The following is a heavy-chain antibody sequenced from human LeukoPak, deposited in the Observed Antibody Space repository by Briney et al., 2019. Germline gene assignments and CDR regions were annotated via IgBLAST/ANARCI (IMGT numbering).Heavy chain of an antibody. CDR3: VRRGAEQGNGLDV. Sequence: GGSLRLSCVCSGFSCRIYVMTWVRQAPGKGLEWVSTINNGGSSTWYADSVKGRFTMSRDNSKTTVSLQMESLRAEDTAVYYCVRRGAEQGNGLDVWSQGTTVAVSS. V-gene: IGHV3-23*05. J-gene: IGHJ6*02. D-gene: IGHD1-26*01. CDR1: GFSCRIYV. CDR2: INNGGSST.